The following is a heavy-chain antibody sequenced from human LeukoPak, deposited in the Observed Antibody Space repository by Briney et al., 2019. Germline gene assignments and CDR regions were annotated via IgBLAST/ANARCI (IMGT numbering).Heavy chain of an antibody. D-gene: IGHD6-13*01. CDR1: GYTFRTYS. V-gene: IGHV3-23*01. J-gene: IGHJ4*02. Sequence: GGSLRLSCTASGYTFRTYSMTWVRQAPGKGLEWVSGIDGSGRDTFYADSVKGRFTISRDNSKNTLFLQMNSLRAEDTAVYYCARGGYSSSWYHFDYWGQGTLVTVSS. CDR3: ARGGYSSSWYHFDY. CDR2: IDGSGRDT.